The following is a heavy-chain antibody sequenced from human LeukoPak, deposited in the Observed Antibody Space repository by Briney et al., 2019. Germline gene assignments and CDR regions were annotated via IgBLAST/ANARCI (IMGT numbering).Heavy chain of an antibody. V-gene: IGHV3-11*01. CDR1: GFTVSSNY. CDR3: ATGVGQLWSPDN. J-gene: IGHJ4*02. Sequence: MTGGSLRLSCAASGFTVSSNYMSWVRQAPGKGLEWVSYISGSGNTIYYADSVKGRFTISRDNAKNSVYLHMNSLRADDTAVYYCATGVGQLWSPDNWGQGTLVTVSS. D-gene: IGHD5-18*01. CDR2: ISGSGNTI.